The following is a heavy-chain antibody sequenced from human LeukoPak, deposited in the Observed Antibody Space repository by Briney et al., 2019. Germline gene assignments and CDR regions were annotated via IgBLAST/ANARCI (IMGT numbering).Heavy chain of an antibody. CDR3: ARVSSGWSVRGYFDY. V-gene: IGHV3-21*01. Sequence: PGGSLRLSCAASGFTFSSYSMNWVRQAPGKGLEWVSSISSSSSYIYYADSVKGRFTISRDNAKNSPYLQMNSLRAEDTAVYYCARVSSGWSVRGYFDYWGQGTLVTVSS. J-gene: IGHJ4*02. CDR2: ISSSSSYI. D-gene: IGHD6-19*01. CDR1: GFTFSSYS.